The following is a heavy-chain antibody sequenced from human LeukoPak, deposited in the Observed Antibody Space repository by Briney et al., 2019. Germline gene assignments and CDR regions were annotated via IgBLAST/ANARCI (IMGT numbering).Heavy chain of an antibody. D-gene: IGHD3-10*01. CDR2: ISGSGGST. J-gene: IGHJ4*02. CDR3: AKDRFVGRWQENDY. V-gene: IGHV3-23*01. Sequence: GGSLRLSCAASGFTFSSYAMSWVRQAPGKGLEWVSAISGSGGSTYYADSVKGRFTISRDNSKNTLYLQMSSLRAEDTAVYYCAKDRFVGRWQENDYWGQGTLVTVSS. CDR1: GFTFSSYA.